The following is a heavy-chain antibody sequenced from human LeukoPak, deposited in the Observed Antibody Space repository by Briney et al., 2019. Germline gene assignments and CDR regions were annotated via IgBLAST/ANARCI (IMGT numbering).Heavy chain of an antibody. D-gene: IGHD6-13*01. J-gene: IGHJ4*02. Sequence: PSETLSLTCAVSGYSISSGYYWSWIRQPAGKGLEWIGRIYTSGSTNYNPSLKSRVTMSVDTSKNQFSLKLSSVTAADTAVYYCARAQAGYSSSAFDYWGQGTLVTVSS. V-gene: IGHV4-4*07. CDR3: ARAQAGYSSSAFDY. CDR2: IYTSGST. CDR1: GYSISSGYY.